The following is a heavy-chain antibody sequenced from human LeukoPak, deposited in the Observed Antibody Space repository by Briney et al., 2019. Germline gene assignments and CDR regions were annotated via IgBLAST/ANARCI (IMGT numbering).Heavy chain of an antibody. CDR3: ARGGLYSSTLGY. Sequence: PGGSLRLSCAASGFTFSSYEMQWVRQAPGKGPQWVSYISGSGTIIYYADSVKGRFTISRDNAKNSLYLQMSSLRAEDTAVYYCARGGLYSSTLGYWGQGTLVTVSS. J-gene: IGHJ4*02. V-gene: IGHV3-48*03. D-gene: IGHD6-19*01. CDR2: ISGSGTII. CDR1: GFTFSSYE.